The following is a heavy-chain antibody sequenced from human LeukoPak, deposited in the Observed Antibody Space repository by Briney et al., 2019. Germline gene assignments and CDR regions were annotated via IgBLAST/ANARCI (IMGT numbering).Heavy chain of an antibody. Sequence: GASVKVSCKASGYTFTSYGISWVRQAPGRGLEWMGWISAYNGNTNYAQKLQGRVTMTTDTSTSTAYMELRSLRSDDTAVYYCARGVRIVRGVIMGPFDYWGQGTLVTVSS. CDR3: ARGVRIVRGVIMGPFDY. D-gene: IGHD3-10*01. J-gene: IGHJ4*02. CDR1: GYTFTSYG. CDR2: ISAYNGNT. V-gene: IGHV1-18*01.